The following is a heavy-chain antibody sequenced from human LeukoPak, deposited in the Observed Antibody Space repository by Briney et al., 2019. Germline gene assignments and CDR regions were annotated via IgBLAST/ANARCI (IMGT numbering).Heavy chain of an antibody. J-gene: IGHJ4*02. CDR1: GFTFTSYA. CDR2: ISGDGEST. V-gene: IGHV3-23*01. Sequence: GGSLRLSCAASGFTFTSYALDWVRQAPGKGLEWISVISGDGESTHYADSVKGRFTISRDNAKNSLYLQMNSLRDEDTAVYYCARDYIIVATIGGDYWGQGTLVTVSS. CDR3: ARDYIIVATIGGDY. D-gene: IGHD5-12*01.